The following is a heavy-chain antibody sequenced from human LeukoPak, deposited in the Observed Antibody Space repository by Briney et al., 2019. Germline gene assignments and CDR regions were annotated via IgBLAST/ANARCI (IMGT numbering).Heavy chain of an antibody. V-gene: IGHV3-21*01. CDR3: ARDTGDYYDSSGHYDY. CDR1: GFTFSSYS. J-gene: IGHJ4*02. CDR2: ISSSSSYI. Sequence: PGGSLTLSCAASGFTFSSYSMNWVRQAPGKGLEWVSSISSSSSYIYYADSVKGRFTISRDNAKNSLYLQMNSLRAEDTAVYYCARDTGDYYDSSGHYDYWGQGTLVTVSS. D-gene: IGHD3-22*01.